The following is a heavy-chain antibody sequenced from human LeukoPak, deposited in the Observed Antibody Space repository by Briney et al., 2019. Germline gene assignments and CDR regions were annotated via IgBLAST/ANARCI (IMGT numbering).Heavy chain of an antibody. D-gene: IGHD3-3*01. Sequence: PSETLSLTCTVSGYSISSGYYWGWIGQPPGKGLEWIGSIYHSGSTNYNPSLKSRVTISVDTSKNQFSLKLSSVTAADTAVYYCAREFLFSASDYWGQGTLVTVSS. CDR3: AREFLFSASDY. V-gene: IGHV4-38-2*02. CDR1: GYSISSGYY. CDR2: IYHSGST. J-gene: IGHJ4*02.